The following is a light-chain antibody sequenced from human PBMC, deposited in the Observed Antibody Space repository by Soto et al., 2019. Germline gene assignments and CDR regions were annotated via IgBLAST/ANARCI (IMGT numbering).Light chain of an antibody. CDR1: SIDVGGYNY. V-gene: IGLV2-11*01. Sequence: QSALTQPRSVSGSPGQSVTISCTGTSIDVGGYNYVSWYQQHPGTAPKLMIYDVSTRPSGVPDRFSGSKSANAASLTISGLKADEEADYYCGSYAGSNTWVFGTGTKLTVL. CDR3: GSYAGSNTWV. CDR2: DVS. J-gene: IGLJ1*01.